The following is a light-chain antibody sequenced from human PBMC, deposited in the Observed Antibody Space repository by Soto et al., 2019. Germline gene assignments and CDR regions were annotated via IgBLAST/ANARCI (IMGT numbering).Light chain of an antibody. CDR3: QQYGTSPWT. CDR1: QSVSSNY. CDR2: AAS. V-gene: IGKV3-20*01. Sequence: EIVLTQSPGTLSLSPGERATLSCRASQSVSSNYLAWYQQKPGQAPRLLIYAASSRATGITDTFSGSGSGTDFTLTISRLEPEDFAVYYCQQYGTSPWTFGQGTKVEIK. J-gene: IGKJ1*01.